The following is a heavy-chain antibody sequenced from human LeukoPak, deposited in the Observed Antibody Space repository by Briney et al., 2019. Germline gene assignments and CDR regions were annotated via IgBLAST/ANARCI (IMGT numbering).Heavy chain of an antibody. J-gene: IGHJ4*02. CDR3: ARGPPNWGFDY. CDR1: GHTFTTYD. D-gene: IGHD7-27*01. CDR2: MSPNSGNT. V-gene: IGHV1-8*01. Sequence: ASVKVSFRASGHTFTTYDLNWVRQAPGQGLEWLGWMSPNSGNTGYAQKFQGRVTMTRDTSISTAYMELSSLRSEDTAVYYCARGPPNWGFDYWGQGTLVTVSS.